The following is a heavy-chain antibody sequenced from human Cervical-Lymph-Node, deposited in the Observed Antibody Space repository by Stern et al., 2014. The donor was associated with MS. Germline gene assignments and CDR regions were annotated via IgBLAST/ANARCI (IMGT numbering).Heavy chain of an antibody. CDR2: IYPGDFDT. CDR1: GYTFSNSW. V-gene: IGHV5-51*01. Sequence: VQLMQSGAEVKKPGESLKISCKGSGYTFSNSWIGWVRQMPGRGLAWMGIIYPGDFDTRYSPSFQGQITISADKSISTAYLQWNSLKASDTAIFYCARGSAGAGAFFDYWGQGTLVTVSS. CDR3: ARGSAGAGAFFDY. D-gene: IGHD2-8*02. J-gene: IGHJ4*02.